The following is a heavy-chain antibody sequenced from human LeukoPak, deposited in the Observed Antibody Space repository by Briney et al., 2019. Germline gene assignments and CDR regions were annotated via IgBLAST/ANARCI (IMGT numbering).Heavy chain of an antibody. Sequence: PGGSLRLSCEASGFTFNNFGMHWVRQAPGKGLERMAVISQDGTSKNYADSVKGRFIISRDKSKDMEYLQMDSLTPEASAAYFCGGDPDRFWVFGLDVWGQGTTVILSS. J-gene: IGHJ6*02. D-gene: IGHD3-16*01. CDR2: ISQDGTSK. CDR1: GFTFNNFG. V-gene: IGHV3-30*19. CDR3: GGDPDRFWVFGLDV.